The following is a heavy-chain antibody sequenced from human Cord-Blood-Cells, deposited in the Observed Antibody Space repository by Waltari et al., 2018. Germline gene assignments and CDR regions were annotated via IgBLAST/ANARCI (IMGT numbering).Heavy chain of an antibody. V-gene: IGHV4-39*07. CDR2: IYYSGST. D-gene: IGHD3-22*01. Sequence: QLQLQESGPGLVKPSETLSLTCTVSGGSTSSSSYYWGWIRQPPGKGLEWIGSIYYSGSTYYNPSLKSRVTISVDTSKNQFSLKLSSVTAADTAVYYCARGPPYDSSGYYYFDYWGQGTLVTVSS. CDR3: ARGPPYDSSGYYYFDY. J-gene: IGHJ4*02. CDR1: GGSTSSSSYY.